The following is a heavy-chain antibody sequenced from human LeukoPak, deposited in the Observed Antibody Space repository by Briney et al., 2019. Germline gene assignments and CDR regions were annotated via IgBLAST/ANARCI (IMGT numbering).Heavy chain of an antibody. Sequence: GGSLRLSCAASGFTFSDHYMSWIRQAPGKGLEWVSYISSSGSTIYYADSVKGRFTISRDNAKNSLYLQMNSLRAEDTAVYYCAKDQWLGIRRSPIDYWGQGTLVTVSS. J-gene: IGHJ4*02. CDR2: ISSSGSTI. V-gene: IGHV3-11*04. D-gene: IGHD6-19*01. CDR1: GFTFSDHY. CDR3: AKDQWLGIRRSPIDY.